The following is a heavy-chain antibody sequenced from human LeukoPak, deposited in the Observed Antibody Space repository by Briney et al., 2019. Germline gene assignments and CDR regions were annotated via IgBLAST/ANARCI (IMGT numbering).Heavy chain of an antibody. D-gene: IGHD1-26*01. CDR1: GFTFSSYS. V-gene: IGHV3-21*01. J-gene: IGHJ4*02. CDR3: AGTLVGATGSDY. CDR2: ISSSSSYI. Sequence: PGGSLRLSCAASGFTFSSYSMNWVRQAPGKGLEWVSSISSSSSYIYYADSVEGRFTISRDNAKNSLYLQMNSLRAEDTAVYYCAGTLVGATGSDYWGQGTLVTVSS.